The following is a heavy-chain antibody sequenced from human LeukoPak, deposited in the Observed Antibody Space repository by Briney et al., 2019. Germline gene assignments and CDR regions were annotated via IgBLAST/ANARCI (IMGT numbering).Heavy chain of an antibody. CDR2: IIPIFGTA. J-gene: IGHJ4*02. CDR1: GGTFSSYA. CDR3: ARGGDSSGYYYFDY. Sequence: ASVTVSCTASGGTFSSYAISWVRQAPGQGLEWMGGIIPIFGTANYAQKFQGRVTITADESTSTAYMELSSLRSEDTAVYYCARGGDSSGYYYFDYWGQGTLVTVSS. V-gene: IGHV1-69*13. D-gene: IGHD3-22*01.